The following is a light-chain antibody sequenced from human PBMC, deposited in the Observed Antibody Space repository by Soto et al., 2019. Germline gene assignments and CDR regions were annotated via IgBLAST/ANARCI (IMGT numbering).Light chain of an antibody. Sequence: EVVLTQSPGTLSLSPGERATLSCRASQSTSTSYLAWYQQRPGQAPRLLIYGASSRATGIPDRFSGSGSGTDFTLTISSLQSEDFAVYYCQQYGSSPITFGQGTRLEIK. CDR3: QQYGSSPIT. V-gene: IGKV3-20*01. CDR2: GAS. J-gene: IGKJ5*01. CDR1: QSTSTSY.